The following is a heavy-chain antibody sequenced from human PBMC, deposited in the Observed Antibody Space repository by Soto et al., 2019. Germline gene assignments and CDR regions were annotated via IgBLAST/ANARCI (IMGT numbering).Heavy chain of an antibody. CDR2: IIPIFGTA. Sequence: ASVKVSCKASGGTFSSYAINWVRQAPGQGLEWMGGIIPIFGTANYAQRFQGRVTITADESTSTAYMELSSLRSEDTAVYYCARSIAVAGTVPYWFDPWGQGTLVTVSS. CDR1: GGTFSSYA. D-gene: IGHD6-19*01. V-gene: IGHV1-69*13. CDR3: ARSIAVAGTVPYWFDP. J-gene: IGHJ5*02.